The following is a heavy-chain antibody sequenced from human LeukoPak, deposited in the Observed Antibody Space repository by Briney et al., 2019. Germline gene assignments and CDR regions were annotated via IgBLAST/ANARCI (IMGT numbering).Heavy chain of an antibody. Sequence: PGGSLRLSCAASGFTFSSYRMHWVRQAPGKGLEWVAVLWYDGSNKYYADSVKGRFTISRDNSKNTLYLQMNSLRAEDTAVYYCARGRIAAPYYYGMDVWGQGTTVTVSS. CDR3: ARGRIAAPYYYGMDV. D-gene: IGHD6-6*01. J-gene: IGHJ6*02. V-gene: IGHV3-33*01. CDR2: LWYDGSNK. CDR1: GFTFSSYR.